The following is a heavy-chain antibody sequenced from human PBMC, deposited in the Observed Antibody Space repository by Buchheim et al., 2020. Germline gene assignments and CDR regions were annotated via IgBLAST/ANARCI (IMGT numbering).Heavy chain of an antibody. CDR2: ISSSSSTI. D-gene: IGHD2-2*01. J-gene: IGHJ4*02. Sequence: EVQLVESGGVLVQAGGSLRISCAASGFTFSSYAMNWVRQAPGKGLEWISYISSSSSTIFYADSVKGRFTISRDHAKTLLVLQMNSLRDEDTAVYYCARGDCTTISCYEFAYWGQGTL. V-gene: IGHV3-48*02. CDR1: GFTFSSYA. CDR3: ARGDCTTISCYEFAY.